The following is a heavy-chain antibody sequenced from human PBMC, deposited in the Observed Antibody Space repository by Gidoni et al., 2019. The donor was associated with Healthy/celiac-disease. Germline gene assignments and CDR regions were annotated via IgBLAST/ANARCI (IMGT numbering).Heavy chain of an antibody. V-gene: IGHV4-59*08. J-gene: IGHJ6*02. CDR3: ARHRRYSYGYYYYGMDV. CDR1: GGSISSYY. D-gene: IGHD5-18*01. CDR2: IYYSGST. Sequence: QVQLQESGPGLVKPSETLSITCTVSGGSISSYYWSWIRQPPGKGLEWIGYIYYSGSTNYNPSLKSRVTISVDTSKNQFSLKLSSVTAADTAVYYCARHRRYSYGYYYYGMDVWGQGTTVTVSS.